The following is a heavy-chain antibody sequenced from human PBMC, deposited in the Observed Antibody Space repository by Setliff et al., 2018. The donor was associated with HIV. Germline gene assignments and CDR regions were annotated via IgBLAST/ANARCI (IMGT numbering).Heavy chain of an antibody. CDR3: ARRRCSAASCPDNSWNWLDP. V-gene: IGHV4-39*01. Sequence: SETLSLTCTVTGGSISSNNFYWGWIRQPPGKGLEWIGTIYSSGSTHYNPSFEGRVTISVDTSKNQFSLKLRSVTAADTAMYYCARRRCSAASCPDNSWNWLDPWGQGTLVTVS. CDR2: IYSSGST. J-gene: IGHJ5*02. D-gene: IGHD2-15*01. CDR1: GGSISSNNFY.